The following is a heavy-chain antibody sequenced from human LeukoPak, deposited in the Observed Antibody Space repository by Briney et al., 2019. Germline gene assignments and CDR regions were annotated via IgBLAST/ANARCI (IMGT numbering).Heavy chain of an antibody. Sequence: ASVKVSCKASGYTFIGYYIHWVRQAPGQGLEWMGWINPNSGGTNYAQKLQGRVTMTRDTSISTAYMGLSSLRSDDTAVYYCARDRELLSYWGQGTLVTVSS. D-gene: IGHD1-26*01. CDR2: INPNSGGT. CDR1: GYTFIGYY. CDR3: ARDRELLSY. J-gene: IGHJ4*02. V-gene: IGHV1-2*02.